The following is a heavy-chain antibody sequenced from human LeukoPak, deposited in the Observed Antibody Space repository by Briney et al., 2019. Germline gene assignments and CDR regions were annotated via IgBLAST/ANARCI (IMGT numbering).Heavy chain of an antibody. Sequence: ASVRVSCKASGYTFTHYAVHWVRQAPGQRLEWMGWTNVGNDYTESSQKFQDRLTITSDTTATTVYMELSSLRSEDTAVYYCARDDFSTYPGLNYFDYWGQGSLVTVSS. CDR3: ARDDFSTYPGLNYFDY. D-gene: IGHD4-11*01. CDR1: GYTFTHYA. CDR2: TNVGNDYT. V-gene: IGHV1-3*01. J-gene: IGHJ4*02.